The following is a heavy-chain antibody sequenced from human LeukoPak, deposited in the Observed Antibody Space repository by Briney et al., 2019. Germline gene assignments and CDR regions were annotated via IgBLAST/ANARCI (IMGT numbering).Heavy chain of an antibody. Sequence: GGSLRLSCAASGFTFNYFSIHWVRQAPGKGLEWVTAISYDGNKVYYGDSVSGRFTISRDNSKNTVSLLMNSLGVEDTATYFCARVPMSRGPQNSYFDSWGQGTLVVVSS. D-gene: IGHD1-1*01. V-gene: IGHV3-30*04. CDR3: ARVPMSRGPQNSYFDS. CDR1: GFTFNYFS. CDR2: ISYDGNKV. J-gene: IGHJ4*02.